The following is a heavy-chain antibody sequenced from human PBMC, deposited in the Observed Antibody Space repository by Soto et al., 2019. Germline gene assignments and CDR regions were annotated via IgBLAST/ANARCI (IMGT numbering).Heavy chain of an antibody. CDR2: TYYRSKWYN. Sequence: PSQTLSLTCAISVDSVFSNSAAWNWIRQSPSRGLEWLGRTYYRSKWYNDYAGSVRSRITINPDTSKNQFSPHLNSVTPDDTAVYYCARDLSGFFQHWGLGTLVTVSS. V-gene: IGHV6-1*01. CDR1: VDSVFSNSAA. D-gene: IGHD3-3*02. CDR3: ARDLSGFFQH. J-gene: IGHJ1*01.